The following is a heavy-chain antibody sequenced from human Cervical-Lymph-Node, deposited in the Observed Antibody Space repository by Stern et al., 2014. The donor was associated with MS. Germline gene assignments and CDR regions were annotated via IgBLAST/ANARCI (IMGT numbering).Heavy chain of an antibody. Sequence: QVQLVQSGGGLVKPGGSLRLSCAASGLSISDHYMSWIRQAPGKGLEWISYISSSSTYTDYADSVKGRFTISRDNAKNSLYLQMSSLRDEDTAIYYCARERVGGRRGRGLFDPWGQGTLVTVSS. CDR3: ARERVGGRRGRGLFDP. CDR1: GLSISDHY. J-gene: IGHJ5*02. CDR2: ISSSSTYT. D-gene: IGHD3-16*01. V-gene: IGHV3-11*06.